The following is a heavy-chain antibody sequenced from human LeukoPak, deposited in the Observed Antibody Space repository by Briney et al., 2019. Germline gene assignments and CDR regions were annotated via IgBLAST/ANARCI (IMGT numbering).Heavy chain of an antibody. CDR1: GFTFSSYA. Sequence: GGSLRPSCAASGFTFSSYAMSWVRQAPGKGLEWVAFIRYDGSNKYYADSVKGRFTISRDNSKNTLYLQMNSLRAEDTAVYYCAKANYDILKYYYYGMDVWGQGTTVTVSS. V-gene: IGHV3-30*02. D-gene: IGHD3-9*01. J-gene: IGHJ6*02. CDR3: AKANYDILKYYYYGMDV. CDR2: IRYDGSNK.